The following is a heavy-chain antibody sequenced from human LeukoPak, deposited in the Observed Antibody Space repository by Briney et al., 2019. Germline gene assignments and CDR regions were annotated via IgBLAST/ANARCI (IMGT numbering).Heavy chain of an antibody. V-gene: IGHV3-23*01. CDR2: NDGGGT. CDR3: AKGSSGYFVDL. J-gene: IGHJ5*02. D-gene: IGHD3-22*01. Sequence: GGSLRLSCAASGYIFNNYGLIWVRQAPGKGLEWVSANDGGGTNYADFVKGRFTISRDNSKNTLFLQMNSLRAEDTALYYCAKGSSGYFVDLWGQGTLVTVSS. CDR1: GYIFNNYG.